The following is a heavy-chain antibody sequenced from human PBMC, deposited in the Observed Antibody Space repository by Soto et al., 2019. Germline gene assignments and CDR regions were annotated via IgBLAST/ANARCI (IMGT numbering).Heavy chain of an antibody. J-gene: IGHJ4*02. CDR1: GFTFSKFA. D-gene: IGHD3-22*01. V-gene: IGHV3-33*01. CDR2: IWFDGSNR. Sequence: GGSLRLSCAASGFTFSKFAMHWVRQAPGKGLECVAVIWFDGSNRDYADSVKGRFTVSRGNSEKTLSLQMNTLRADATGVYYCAREGDSSGYQVYFDFWGQGTVVTVSS. CDR3: AREGDSSGYQVYFDF.